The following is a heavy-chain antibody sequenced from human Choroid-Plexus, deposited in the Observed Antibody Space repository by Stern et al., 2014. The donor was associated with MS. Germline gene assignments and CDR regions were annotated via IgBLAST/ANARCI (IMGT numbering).Heavy chain of an antibody. Sequence: QVQLVQSGGGVVQPGRPPRLSCVASGFTFGSCAMHWVRKAPGKGLEWVASVSYDGRNKYYADSFKGRFTISRDNSQNNLYIQMSNLRPEDTAVYYCAKDRQYLTYFFDHWGQGSLVTVSS. CDR3: AKDRQYLTYFFDH. J-gene: IGHJ5*02. D-gene: IGHD2/OR15-2a*01. CDR1: GFTFGSCA. V-gene: IGHV3-30*18. CDR2: VSYDGRNK.